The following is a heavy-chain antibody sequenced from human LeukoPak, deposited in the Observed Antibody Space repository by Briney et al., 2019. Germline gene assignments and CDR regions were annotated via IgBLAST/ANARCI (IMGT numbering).Heavy chain of an antibody. Sequence: GGSLRLSCAASGIAFSSYALSWVRQAPGKGLEWVSSISSSSSYIYYADSVKGRFTISRDNAKNSLYLQMNSLRAEDTAVYYCARGGESTGPLFDYWGQGTLVTVSS. D-gene: IGHD4-17*01. CDR1: GIAFSSYA. CDR3: ARGGESTGPLFDY. CDR2: ISSSSSYI. J-gene: IGHJ4*02. V-gene: IGHV3-21*01.